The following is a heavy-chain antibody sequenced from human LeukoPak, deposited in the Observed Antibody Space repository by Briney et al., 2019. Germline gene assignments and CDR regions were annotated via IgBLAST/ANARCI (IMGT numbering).Heavy chain of an antibody. D-gene: IGHD6-19*01. CDR2: IYYSGST. CDR3: ARVGSSGWRNRNFDY. V-gene: IGHV4-39*07. CDR1: GGSISSSSYY. J-gene: IGHJ4*02. Sequence: SETLSLTCTVSGGSISSSSYYWGWIRQPPGKGLEWIGSIYYSGSTYYNPSPKSRVTISVDTSKNQFSLKLSSVTAADTAVYYCARVGSSGWRNRNFDYWGQGTLVTVSS.